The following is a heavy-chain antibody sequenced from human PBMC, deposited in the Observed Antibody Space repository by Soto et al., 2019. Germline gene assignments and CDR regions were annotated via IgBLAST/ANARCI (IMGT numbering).Heavy chain of an antibody. CDR3: GRHMDWGCGGAYFQH. J-gene: IGHJ1*01. CDR1: GGTFSSYA. Sequence: QVQLVQSGAEVKKPGSSVKVSCKASGGTFSSYAISWVRQAPGQGLEWMGGIIPIFGTANYAQKFQGRVTIPADECTSRAYMELSRLSTEVTAAYYCGRHMDWGCGGAYFQHWGQGTLVTVSS. CDR2: IIPIFGTA. V-gene: IGHV1-69*12. D-gene: IGHD7-27*01.